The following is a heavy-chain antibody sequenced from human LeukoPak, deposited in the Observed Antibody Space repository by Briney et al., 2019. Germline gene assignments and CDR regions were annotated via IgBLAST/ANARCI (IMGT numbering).Heavy chain of an antibody. CDR2: INPNSGGT. Sequence: ASVKVSCKASGYTFTGYYMHWVRQAPGQGLEWMGWINPNSGGTNYAQKFQGRVTMTRDTSISTAYLELSRQSSADTAVYYCARVEMATIYYWGQGTLVTVSS. J-gene: IGHJ4*02. CDR1: GYTFTGYY. D-gene: IGHD5-24*01. CDR3: ARVEMATIYY. V-gene: IGHV1-2*02.